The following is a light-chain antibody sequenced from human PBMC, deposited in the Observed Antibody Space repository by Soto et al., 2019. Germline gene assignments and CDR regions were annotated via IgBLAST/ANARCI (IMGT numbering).Light chain of an antibody. CDR1: SGDVGGYNY. CDR2: EVS. Sequence: QSALTQPASVSGSLEQSITISCTGTSGDVGGYNYVSWYQQHPGKAPKLMIYEVSNRPSGVSNRFSGSKSGNTASLTISGLQAEDEADYYCCSYAGDYMFVFGTGTKLTVL. V-gene: IGLV2-14*01. CDR3: CSYAGDYMFV. J-gene: IGLJ1*01.